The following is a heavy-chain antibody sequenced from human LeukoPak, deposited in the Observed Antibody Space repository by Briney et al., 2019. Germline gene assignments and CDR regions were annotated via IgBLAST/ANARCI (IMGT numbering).Heavy chain of an antibody. CDR1: GGSFSGYY. V-gene: IGHV4-34*01. CDR3: ARHVGYYDSSAPFDY. Sequence: SETLSLTCAVYGGSFSGYYWSWIRQPPGKGLEWIGEINHSGSTNYNPSLKSRVTISVDTSKNQFSLKLSSVTAADTAVYYCARHVGYYDSSAPFDYWGQGTLVTVSS. CDR2: INHSGST. J-gene: IGHJ4*02. D-gene: IGHD3-22*01.